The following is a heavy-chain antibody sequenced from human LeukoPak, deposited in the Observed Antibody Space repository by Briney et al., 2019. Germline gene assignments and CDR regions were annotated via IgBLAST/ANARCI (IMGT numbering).Heavy chain of an antibody. CDR1: GGSISSSSYY. V-gene: IGHV4-39*07. CDR2: IYYSGST. Sequence: SETLSLTCTVSGGSISSSSYYWGWIRQPPGKGLEWIGSIYYSGSTNYNPSLKSRVTISVDTSKNQFSLKLSSVTAADTAVYYCARSVRGREWLLYPSYYYYYMDVWGKGTTVTVSS. J-gene: IGHJ6*03. D-gene: IGHD3-3*01. CDR3: ARSVRGREWLLYPSYYYYYMDV.